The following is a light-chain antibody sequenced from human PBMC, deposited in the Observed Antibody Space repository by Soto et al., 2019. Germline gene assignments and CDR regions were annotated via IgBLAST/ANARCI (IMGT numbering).Light chain of an antibody. CDR1: QSLNTR. CDR3: QQYVSSPLT. Sequence: DIQLTQSPSTLSASFGDRVTRTCRASQSLNTRLAWYQQRPGKAPKLLIYDASTLESGVPSRFSDSGSGTEFTLTISRLEPEDFAVYYCQQYVSSPLTFGGGTKVDIK. J-gene: IGKJ4*01. CDR2: DAS. V-gene: IGKV1-5*01.